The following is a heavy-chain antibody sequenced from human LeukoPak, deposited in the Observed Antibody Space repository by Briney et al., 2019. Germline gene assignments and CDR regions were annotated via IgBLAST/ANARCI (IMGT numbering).Heavy chain of an antibody. CDR2: IYPDDSDS. D-gene: IGHD3-10*01. J-gene: IGHJ5*02. CDR3: VRQRGSSGTINHFDP. Sequence: GASLKISCETSGYSFTTYWIGWVRQMPGTGLEWVGAIYPDDSDSRYSPSFQGQVVISADRSIRTAYSQWNSLKTSDTAMYYCVRQRGSSGTINHFDPWGQGTLVTVSS. V-gene: IGHV5-51*01. CDR1: GYSFTTYW.